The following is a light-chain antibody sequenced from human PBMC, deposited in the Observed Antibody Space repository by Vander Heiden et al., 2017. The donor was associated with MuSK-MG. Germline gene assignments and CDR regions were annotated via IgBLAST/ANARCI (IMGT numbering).Light chain of an antibody. V-gene: IGLV2-14*03. Sequence: QSALTQPASVSGSPGHSITISCTGTSRDVGGYNYVSWYQQHPGKVPKLMIYDVDNRPSGVSHRFSGSKSGNTASLTISGLQAEDEADYYCSSYTSSSTLGVFGGGTKLTVL. J-gene: IGLJ3*02. CDR1: SRDVGGYNY. CDR3: SSYTSSSTLGV. CDR2: DVD.